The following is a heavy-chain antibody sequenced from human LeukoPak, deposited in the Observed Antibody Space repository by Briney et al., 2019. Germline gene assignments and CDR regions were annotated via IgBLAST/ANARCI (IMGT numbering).Heavy chain of an antibody. CDR1: GFTFSSYA. CDR3: AKDSTMIVVVSYDY. Sequence: GGSLRLSCAASGFTFSSYAMSWVRQAPGKGLEWVSAISGSGGSTYYADSVKGRFTISRDNSKNTLHLQMNSLRAEDTAVYYCAKDSTMIVVVSYDYWGQGTLVTVSS. CDR2: ISGSGGST. D-gene: IGHD3-22*01. V-gene: IGHV3-23*01. J-gene: IGHJ4*02.